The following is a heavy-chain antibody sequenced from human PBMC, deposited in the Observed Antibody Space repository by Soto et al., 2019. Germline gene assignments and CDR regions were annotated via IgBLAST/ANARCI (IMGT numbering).Heavy chain of an antibody. V-gene: IGHV1-18*04. Sequence: XAVKVSCKASGYTFTSYGIIWVRQAPGQGLEWMGWISGYNGNTKYGQKVQGRVTMTTDTSTSTAYMELRSLRSDDTAVYFCARDKYDSGSYEYFDHWGQGTLVTVSS. J-gene: IGHJ4*02. D-gene: IGHD1-26*01. CDR3: ARDKYDSGSYEYFDH. CDR1: GYTFTSYG. CDR2: ISGYNGNT.